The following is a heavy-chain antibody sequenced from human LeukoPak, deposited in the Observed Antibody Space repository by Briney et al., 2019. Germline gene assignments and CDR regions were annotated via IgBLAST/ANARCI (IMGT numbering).Heavy chain of an antibody. V-gene: IGHV3-21*01. D-gene: IGHD2-2*01. CDR2: IGSSSSYI. J-gene: IGHJ5*02. Sequence: GGSLRLSCAASGFTFSSYSMNWVRQAPGKGLEWVSSIGSSSSYIYYADSVKGRFTISRDNAKNSLYLQMNSLRAEDTAVYYCARGRCSSTSCSPFDPWGQGTLVTVSS. CDR3: ARGRCSSTSCSPFDP. CDR1: GFTFSSYS.